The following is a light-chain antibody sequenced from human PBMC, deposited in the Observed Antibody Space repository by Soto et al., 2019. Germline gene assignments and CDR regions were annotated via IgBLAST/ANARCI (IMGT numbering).Light chain of an antibody. CDR1: SGSIASNY. Sequence: NFMLTQPHSVSESPGKTVTISCTRSSGSIASNYVQWYQQRPGSAPTTVIYEDNQRPSGVPDRFSGSIDRSSNSASLTISGLKNEDEADYYCQSFDSSKVVLGGGTKLTVL. CDR2: EDN. V-gene: IGLV6-57*04. J-gene: IGLJ2*01. CDR3: QSFDSSKVV.